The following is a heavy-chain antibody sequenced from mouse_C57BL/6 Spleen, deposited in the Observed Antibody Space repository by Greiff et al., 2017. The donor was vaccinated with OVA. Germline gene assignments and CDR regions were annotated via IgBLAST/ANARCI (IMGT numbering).Heavy chain of an antibody. CDR2: ISSGSSTI. V-gene: IGHV5-17*01. D-gene: IGHD2-3*01. CDR1: GFTFSDYG. Sequence: EVKLVESGGGLVKPGGSLKLSCAASGFTFSDYGMHWVRQAPEKGLEWVAYISSGSSTIYYADTVKGRFTISRDNAKNTLFLQMTSLRSEDTAMYYCARARGYYPYAMDYWGQGTSVTVSS. J-gene: IGHJ4*01. CDR3: ARARGYYPYAMDY.